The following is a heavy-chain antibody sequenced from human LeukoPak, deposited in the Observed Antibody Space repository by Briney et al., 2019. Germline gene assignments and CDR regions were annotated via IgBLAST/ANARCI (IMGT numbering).Heavy chain of an antibody. V-gene: IGHV3-48*01. J-gene: IGHJ4*02. CDR1: GLTISSYS. Sequence: GGSLRLSCAASGLTISSYSMNWVRQAPGKGLQWVSYISSSSSTIYYADSVKGRFTISRDNAKNSLYLQMSSLRGEDTAVYYCARESRGYNILTGYYTQLDYWGQGTRVTVSS. CDR2: ISSSSSTI. CDR3: ARESRGYNILTGYYTQLDY. D-gene: IGHD3-9*01.